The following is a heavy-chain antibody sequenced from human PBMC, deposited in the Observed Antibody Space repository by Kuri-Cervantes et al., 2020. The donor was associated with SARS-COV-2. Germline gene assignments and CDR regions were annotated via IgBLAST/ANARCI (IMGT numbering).Heavy chain of an antibody. D-gene: IGHD3-10*01. CDR2: ISWNSGSI. Sequence: SLKISCAASGFTFDDYAMHWVRQAPGKGLEWVSGISWNSGSIGYADSVKGRFTISRDNAKNSLYLQMNSLRAEDMALYYCAREEGTGRAFDIWGQGTMVTVSS. J-gene: IGHJ3*02. CDR3: AREEGTGRAFDI. CDR1: GFTFDDYA. V-gene: IGHV3-9*03.